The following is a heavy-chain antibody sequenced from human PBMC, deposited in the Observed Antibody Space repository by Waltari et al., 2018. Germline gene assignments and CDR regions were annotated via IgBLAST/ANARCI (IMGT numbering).Heavy chain of an antibody. V-gene: IGHV4-38-2*01. D-gene: IGHD3-16*02. CDR3: ARRYSSSRLNLGELSFAFDY. Sequence: QVQLQESGPGLVKPSETLSLTCAVSGYSISSGYYWGWIRQPPGKGLEWIGSIYHSGSTYYNPSLKSRVTISVDTSKNQFSLKLSSVTAADTAVYYCARRYSSSRLNLGELSFAFDYWGQGTLVTVSS. CDR1: GYSISSGYY. J-gene: IGHJ4*02. CDR2: IYHSGST.